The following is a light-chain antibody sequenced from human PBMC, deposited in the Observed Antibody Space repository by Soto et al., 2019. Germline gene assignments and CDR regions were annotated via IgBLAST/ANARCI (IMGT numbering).Light chain of an antibody. J-gene: IGKJ4*01. CDR1: EAIGNN. Sequence: DIQITQSPSSLSASVGDRVAITCRASEAIGNNLAWYQQKPGKVPRLLIYGASTLQPGVPSRFSGSGSGTDFTLTISSLQPEDVATYYCQRYNSAPLTFGGGTKVEIK. CDR3: QRYNSAPLT. V-gene: IGKV1-27*01. CDR2: GAS.